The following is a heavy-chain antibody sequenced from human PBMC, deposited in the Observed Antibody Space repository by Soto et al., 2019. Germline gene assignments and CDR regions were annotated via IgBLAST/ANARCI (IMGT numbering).Heavy chain of an antibody. D-gene: IGHD6-19*01. V-gene: IGHV4-39*01. CDR1: GGSISSSSYY. J-gene: IGHJ4*02. CDR2: IYYSGST. Sequence: QLQLQESSPGLVKPSETLSLTCTVSGGSISSSSYYWGWIRQPPGKGLEWIGSIYYSGSTYYNPSLKSRVTISVDTSKNQFSLKLSSVTAADTAVYYCAIYSSGWFNRFDYWGQGTLVTVSS. CDR3: AIYSSGWFNRFDY.